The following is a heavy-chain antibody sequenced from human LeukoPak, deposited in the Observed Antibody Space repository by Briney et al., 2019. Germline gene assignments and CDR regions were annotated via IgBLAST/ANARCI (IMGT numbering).Heavy chain of an antibody. CDR2: IYTSGST. D-gene: IGHD1-26*01. J-gene: IGHJ4*02. CDR3: ATGSREAHIVGATTGLWY. V-gene: IGHV4-61*02. CDR1: GGSISSGSYY. Sequence: SQTLSLTCTVSGGSISSGSYYWSRIRQPAGKGLEWIGRIYTSGSTNYNPSLKSRVTISVDTSKNQFSLKLSSVTAADTAVYYCATGSREAHIVGATTGLWYWGQGTLVTVSS.